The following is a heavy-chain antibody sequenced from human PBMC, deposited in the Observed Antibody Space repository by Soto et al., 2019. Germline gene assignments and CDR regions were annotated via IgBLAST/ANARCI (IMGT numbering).Heavy chain of an antibody. Sequence: EVQLVESGGVLVQPGGSLRLSCAASGFTFSNYYMNWVRQAPGKGLEWVANIKHDGSEKYYVDSVKGRFTISRDNAKSSLYLQMNSLRAEATAIYYCARDREYCSGGTCYTVLEYWGQGTLVTVSS. CDR1: GFTFSNYY. D-gene: IGHD2-15*01. J-gene: IGHJ4*02. V-gene: IGHV3-7*01. CDR3: ARDREYCSGGTCYTVLEY. CDR2: IKHDGSEK.